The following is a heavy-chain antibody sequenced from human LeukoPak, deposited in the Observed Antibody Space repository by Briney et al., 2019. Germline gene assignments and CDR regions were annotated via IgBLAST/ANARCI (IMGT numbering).Heavy chain of an antibody. CDR1: GGSISSSSCY. Sequence: SETLSLTCTVSGGSISSSSCYWGWIRQPPGKGLEWIGYIYYSGSTYYNPSLKSRVTISVDTSKNQFSLKLSSVTAADTAVYYCARYYDFWSGYKYYFDYWGQGTLVTVSS. CDR3: ARYYDFWSGYKYYFDY. V-gene: IGHV4-30-4*08. CDR2: IYYSGST. D-gene: IGHD3-3*01. J-gene: IGHJ4*02.